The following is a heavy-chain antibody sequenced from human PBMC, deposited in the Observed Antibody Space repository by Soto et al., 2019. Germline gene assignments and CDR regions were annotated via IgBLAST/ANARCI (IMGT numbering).Heavy chain of an antibody. CDR2: ISYDGSNQ. V-gene: IGHV3-30*18. J-gene: IGHJ6*02. CDR1: GFTFSSFG. CDR3: AKDLPPYYGMDV. Sequence: PGGSLRLSCAAYGFTFSSFGMQWVRPAPGKGLEWVAVISYDGSNQYYADSVKGRFTISRDNSKNTLYLQMNSLRAEDTAVYYCAKDLPPYYGMDVWGQGTTVTVSS.